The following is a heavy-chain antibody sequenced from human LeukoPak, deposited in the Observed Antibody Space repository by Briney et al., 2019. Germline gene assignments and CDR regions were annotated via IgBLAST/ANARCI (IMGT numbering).Heavy chain of an antibody. CDR2: IYYSGTT. J-gene: IGHJ4*02. CDR3: AKHYMGSSYNLGLDC. D-gene: IGHD3-10*01. Sequence: SETLSLTCTVSGGSISSVNYYWGWIRQPPGKGLEWIGSIYYSGTTYYNPSLKSRVTISVDTSKNQFSLKLSSVTAADTALYYCAKHYMGSSYNLGLDCWGQGTLVTVSS. CDR1: GGSISSVNYY. V-gene: IGHV4-39*01.